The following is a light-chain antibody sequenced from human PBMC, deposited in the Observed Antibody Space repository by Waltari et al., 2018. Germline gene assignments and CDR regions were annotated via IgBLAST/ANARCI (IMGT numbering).Light chain of an antibody. Sequence: EIVMTQSPATLSVSPGERATLSCRASQSVSSNLAWYQQKPGQAPRPLLYGASTRATGIPASFSGSGSGTEFTLTISSLQSEDFAVYYCQQYNNWPPYTFGQGTKLEIK. CDR3: QQYNNWPPYT. CDR1: QSVSSN. V-gene: IGKV3-15*01. J-gene: IGKJ2*01. CDR2: GAS.